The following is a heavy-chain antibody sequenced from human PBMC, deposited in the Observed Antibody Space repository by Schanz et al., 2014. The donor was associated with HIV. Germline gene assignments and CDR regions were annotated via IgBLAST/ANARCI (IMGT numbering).Heavy chain of an antibody. CDR2: INNDGSST. D-gene: IGHD4-4*01. CDR1: GFTFSSYW. CDR3: ARETVNYYYGMDV. J-gene: IGHJ6*02. V-gene: IGHV3-74*01. Sequence: VQLVESGGGVVQPGRSLRLSCAASGFTFSSYWMYWVRQAPGKGLVWVSRINNDGSSTSYADSVKGRFTISRDNAKNTLYLQMNRLRVEDTAVYYCARETVNYYYGMDVWGQGTTVTVSS.